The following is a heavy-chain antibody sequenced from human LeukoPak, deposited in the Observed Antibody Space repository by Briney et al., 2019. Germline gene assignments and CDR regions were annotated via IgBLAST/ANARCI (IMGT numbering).Heavy chain of an antibody. J-gene: IGHJ5*02. CDR1: GGSFSGYY. Sequence: PSETLSLTCAVYGGSFSGYYWSWIRQPPGKGLEWIGEINHSGSTNYNPSLKSRVTISVDTSKNQFSLKLSSVTAADTAVYYCARGVGGYDAWDQGTLVTVSS. CDR3: ARGVGGYDA. D-gene: IGHD5-12*01. V-gene: IGHV4-34*01. CDR2: INHSGST.